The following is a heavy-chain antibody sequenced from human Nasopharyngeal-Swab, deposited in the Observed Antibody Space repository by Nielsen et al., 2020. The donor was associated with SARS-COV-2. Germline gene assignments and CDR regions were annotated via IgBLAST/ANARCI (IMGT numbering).Heavy chain of an antibody. CDR3: TRCGGGCYSGRDY. Sequence: GESLKISCAASGFTFSDSAIHWVRQASGEGLEWVARIRSKGNNYATAYSASVEGRFIIFSDDPTNTAYLQLNSLKTEDTAMYYCTRCGGGCYSGRDYWGQGTLVTVSS. J-gene: IGHJ4*02. D-gene: IGHD2-15*01. V-gene: IGHV3-73*01. CDR1: GFTFSDSA. CDR2: IRSKGNNYAT.